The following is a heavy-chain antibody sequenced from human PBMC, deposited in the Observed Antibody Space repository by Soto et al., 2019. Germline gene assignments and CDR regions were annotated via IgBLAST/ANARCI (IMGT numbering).Heavy chain of an antibody. Sequence: XSVKVSCNASGYCFTSYAIYWVRQAPGQRLEWMGWINAGNGNTKYSQKLQGRVTFTGDTSASTAHMELSSLRSEDTAVYFCARGVENIVVVLDVFGYYGMDVWGQGTTVTVSS. V-gene: IGHV1-3*01. CDR3: ARGVENIVVVLDVFGYYGMDV. CDR1: GYCFTSYA. D-gene: IGHD2-2*01. J-gene: IGHJ6*02. CDR2: INAGNGNT.